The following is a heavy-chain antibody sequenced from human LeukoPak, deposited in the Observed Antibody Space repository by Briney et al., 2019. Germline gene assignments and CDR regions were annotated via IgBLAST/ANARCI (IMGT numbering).Heavy chain of an antibody. D-gene: IGHD5-24*01. CDR2: ISGSGGST. Sequence: GGSLRLSCAASGFTFSSYAMSWVRQAPGKGLEWVSAISGSGGSTYYADSVKGRFTISRDNSKNTLYLQMNSLKTEDTAVYYCTTAAKRWLQTDYWGQGTLVTVSS. CDR1: GFTFSSYA. J-gene: IGHJ4*02. CDR3: TTAAKRWLQTDY. V-gene: IGHV3-23*01.